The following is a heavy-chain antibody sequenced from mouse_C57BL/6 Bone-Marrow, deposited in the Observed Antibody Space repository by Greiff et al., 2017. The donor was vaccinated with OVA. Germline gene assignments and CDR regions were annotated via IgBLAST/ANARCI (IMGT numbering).Heavy chain of an antibody. Sequence: VKLVESGPGLVAPSQSLSITCTVSGFSLTSYAISWVRQPPGKGLEWLGVIWTGGGTHYTSALKSRLSLCKDNSKSQVFLKMNSLQTDDTARYYCARNHYGSSSFAYWGQGTLVTVSA. D-gene: IGHD1-1*01. V-gene: IGHV2-9-1*01. CDR2: IWTGGGT. CDR1: GFSLTSYA. CDR3: ARNHYGSSSFAY. J-gene: IGHJ3*01.